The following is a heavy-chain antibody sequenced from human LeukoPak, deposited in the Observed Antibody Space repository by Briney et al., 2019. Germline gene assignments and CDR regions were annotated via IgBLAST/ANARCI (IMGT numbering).Heavy chain of an antibody. Sequence: GRSLRLSCAASGFTFDDYAMSWVRQAPGKGLEWVSGINGNRDRIGYADSVKGRFTISRDNAKNSLYLQMNSLRAEDTALYYCAKDSRSYPYYGMDVWGEGDTGTLSS. D-gene: IGHD2-2*01. J-gene: IGHJ6*01. CDR2: INGNRDRI. CDR3: AKDSRSYPYYGMDV. V-gene: IGHV3-9*01. CDR1: GFTFDDYA.